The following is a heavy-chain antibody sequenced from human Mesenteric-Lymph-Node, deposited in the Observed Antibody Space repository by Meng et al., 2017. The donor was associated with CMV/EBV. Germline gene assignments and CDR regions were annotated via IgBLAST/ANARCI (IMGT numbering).Heavy chain of an antibody. V-gene: IGHV4-34*01. Sequence: QVQLQEWGAGLLQPSETLSPTCAIYGGSFSGYYWSWIRQPPGKGLEWIGEINHSGSTNYNPSLKSRVTISVDTSKNQFSLKLSSVTAADTAVYYCARHQRWLKSEGGFNYWGQGTLVTVSS. CDR1: GGSFSGYY. CDR3: ARHQRWLKSEGGFNY. CDR2: INHSGST. J-gene: IGHJ4*02. D-gene: IGHD4-23*01.